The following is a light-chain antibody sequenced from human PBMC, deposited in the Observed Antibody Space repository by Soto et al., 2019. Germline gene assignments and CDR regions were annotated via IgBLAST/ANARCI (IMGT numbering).Light chain of an antibody. CDR2: EVR. J-gene: IGLJ1*01. CDR3: SSYGSTSARYV. V-gene: IGLV2-14*01. CDR1: SSDVGAYNY. Sequence: QSALAQPASVSGSPGQSITISCTGTSSDVGAYNYVSWYQQHPGKAPKLMIYEVRGRPSGVSNRFSGSKSGNTASLTTSGLQAEDEGDYFCSSYGSTSARYVFGTGTKLTVL.